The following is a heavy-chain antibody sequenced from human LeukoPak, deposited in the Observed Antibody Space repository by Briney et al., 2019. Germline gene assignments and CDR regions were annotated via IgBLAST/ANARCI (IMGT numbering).Heavy chain of an antibody. CDR2: INHSGST. CDR3: AKESEAMTTSAYNWFDP. Sequence: SETLSLTCAVYGGSFSGYYWSWIRQPPGKGLEWIGEINHSGSTNYNPSLKSRVTISVGTSKNQFSLKLSSVTAADTAVYYCAKESEAMTTSAYNWFDPWGQGTLVTVSS. CDR1: GGSFSGYY. J-gene: IGHJ5*02. D-gene: IGHD2/OR15-2a*01. V-gene: IGHV4-34*01.